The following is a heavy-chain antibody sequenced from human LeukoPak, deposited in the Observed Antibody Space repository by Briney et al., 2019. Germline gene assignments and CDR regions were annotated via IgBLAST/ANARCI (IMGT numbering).Heavy chain of an antibody. V-gene: IGHV3-21*01. CDR2: ISSSSSYI. J-gene: IGHJ5*02. Sequence: KPGGSLRLSCAASGFTFSSYSMNWVRQAPGKGLEWVSSISSSSSYIYYADSVKGRFTISRDNARNSLYLQMNSLRAEDTAVYYCARGFPIWFDPWGQGTLVTVSS. CDR1: GFTFSSYS. CDR3: ARGFPIWFDP.